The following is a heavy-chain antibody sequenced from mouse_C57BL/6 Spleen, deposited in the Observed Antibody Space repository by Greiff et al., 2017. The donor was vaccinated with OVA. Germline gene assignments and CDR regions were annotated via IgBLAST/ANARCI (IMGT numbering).Heavy chain of an antibody. D-gene: IGHD1-1*01. V-gene: IGHV1-18*01. CDR3: ATTVVAGGYFDY. J-gene: IGHJ2*01. Sequence: EVQLQQSGPELVKPGASVKIPCKASGYTFTDYNMDWVKQSHGKSLEWIGDINPNNGGTIYNQKFKGKATLTVDKSSSTAYMELRSLTSEDTAVYSCATTVVAGGYFDYWGQGTTLTVSS. CDR2: INPNNGGT. CDR1: GYTFTDYN.